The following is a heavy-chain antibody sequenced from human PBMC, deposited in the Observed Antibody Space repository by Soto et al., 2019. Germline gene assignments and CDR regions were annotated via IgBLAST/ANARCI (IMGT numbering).Heavy chain of an antibody. CDR1: GFTFSSYG. V-gene: IGHV3-33*01. J-gene: IGHJ5*02. CDR2: IWYDGSNK. D-gene: IGHD3-9*01. Sequence: GGSLRLSCAASGFTFSSYGMHWVRQAPGKGLEWVAVIWYDGSNKYYADSVKGRFTISRDNSKNTLYLQMNSLRAEDTAVYYCARVAADYDIPPYGGSAPGGKGPRVIVSS. CDR3: ARVAADYDIPPYGGSAP.